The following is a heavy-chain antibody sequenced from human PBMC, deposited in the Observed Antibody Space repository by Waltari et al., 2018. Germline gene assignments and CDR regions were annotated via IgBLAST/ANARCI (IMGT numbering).Heavy chain of an antibody. D-gene: IGHD3-10*01. CDR3: ARIYGSGSPIPSVDY. CDR2: INHSGNT. Sequence: QVQLQQWGAGLLKPSETLSLTCAVQLGAFRGNYWCWSPQSPGKGLEWIGEINHSGNTKYNPSLKSRVTMSVDTFKNYFSLKLTSVTAADTAVYYCARIYGSGSPIPSVDYWGQGTLVTVSS. V-gene: IGHV4-34*01. CDR1: LGAFRGNY. J-gene: IGHJ4*02.